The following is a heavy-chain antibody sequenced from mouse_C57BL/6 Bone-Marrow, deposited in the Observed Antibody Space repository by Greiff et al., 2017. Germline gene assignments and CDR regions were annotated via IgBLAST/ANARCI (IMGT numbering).Heavy chain of an antibody. CDR1: GYTFTNYW. CDR2: IYPGGGYP. J-gene: IGHJ2*01. CDR3: ARKGSFDGKKDYFDY. D-gene: IGHD2-1*01. Sequence: QVQLQQSGAELVRPGTSVKMSCKASGYTFTNYWIGWAKQRPGPGLEWIGDIYPGGGYPNYNEKFKGKAPLTADKSSSTAYMQVSSLTSEDSAIYYGARKGSFDGKKDYFDYWGQGTTLTVSS. V-gene: IGHV1-63*01.